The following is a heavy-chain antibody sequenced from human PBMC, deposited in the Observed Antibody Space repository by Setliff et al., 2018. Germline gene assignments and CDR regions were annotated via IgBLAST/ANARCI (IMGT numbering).Heavy chain of an antibody. Sequence: PSETLSLTCSVAGGSVSRTVYYWGWVRQSPGKGPEWVASIRDRGNTAYNPSLRSRLTISIDTSENQFSMKSISVTAADTAVYYCVRDLSGGQALWGQGTMVTVSS. CDR2: IRDRGNT. J-gene: IGHJ3*01. CDR3: VRDLSGGQAL. D-gene: IGHD1-26*01. CDR1: GGSVSRTVYY. V-gene: IGHV4-39*07.